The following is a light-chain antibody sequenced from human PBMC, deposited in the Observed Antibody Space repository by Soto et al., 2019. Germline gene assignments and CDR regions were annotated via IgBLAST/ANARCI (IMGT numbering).Light chain of an antibody. CDR2: SSY. CDR1: SSNIGAGYD. CDR3: QSYDSSLSAYV. J-gene: IGLJ1*01. Sequence: SVLTQPPSVSGAPGQRVTISCTGGSSNIGAGYDVHWFQQLPGAAPKLLIYSSYNRPSGVPDRFSGSKSGTSASLAITGLQAEDEADFYCQSYDSSLSAYVFGTGTKLTVL. V-gene: IGLV1-40*01.